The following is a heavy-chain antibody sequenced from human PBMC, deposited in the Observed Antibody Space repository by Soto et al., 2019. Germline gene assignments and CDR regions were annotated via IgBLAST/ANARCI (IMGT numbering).Heavy chain of an antibody. V-gene: IGHV2-5*02. J-gene: IGHJ5*02. CDR3: AHKGGFGYPES. Sequence: QITLKESGPMLVKPTQALTLTCTCSEFSLTTSGVGVGWIRQPPGKALEWLALVYWDDDKRYSPSLTNRLTLSRDTSKNQVVMTLTNVDPTDTGTYFCAHKGGFGYPESWGQGIMVTVSS. D-gene: IGHD5-18*01. CDR2: VYWDDDK. CDR1: EFSLTTSGVG.